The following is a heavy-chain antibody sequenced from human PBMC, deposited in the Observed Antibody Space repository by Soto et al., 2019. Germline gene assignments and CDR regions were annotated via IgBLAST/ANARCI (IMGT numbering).Heavy chain of an antibody. D-gene: IGHD3-22*01. V-gene: IGHV1-46*01. CDR3: ARVYRLLPLNYYFDY. CDR2: IDPSVGST. CDR1: GYTFTTYY. J-gene: IGHJ4*02. Sequence: ASVKVSCKAFGYTFTTYYMHWVRQAPGQGLEWMGIIDPSVGSTNSARTFQGRVTMTRDTSTSTVYMELSNLRSEDTAVYYCARVYRLLPLNYYFDYWGQGTLVTVSS.